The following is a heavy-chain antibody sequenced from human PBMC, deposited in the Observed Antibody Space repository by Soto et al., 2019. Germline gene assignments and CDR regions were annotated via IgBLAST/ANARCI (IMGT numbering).Heavy chain of an antibody. CDR1: GFTFSNAW. CDR3: TRGSYQGNYYYYGMDV. CDR2: IKSKTDGGTR. V-gene: IGHV3-15*01. Sequence: EVQLVESGGGLVKPGGSLRLSCAASGFTFSNAWMSWVRQVPGKGLEWVGRIKSKTDGGTRDYAAPVKGRFTISREDSKKTLYLQMNSLKAEDTGVYYCTRGSYQGNYYYYGMDVWGQGTTVIVSS. J-gene: IGHJ6*02. D-gene: IGHD1-26*01.